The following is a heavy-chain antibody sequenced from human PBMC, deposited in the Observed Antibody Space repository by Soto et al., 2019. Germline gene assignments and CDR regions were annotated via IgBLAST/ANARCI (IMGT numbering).Heavy chain of an antibody. CDR3: ARDRYSNGWLDY. D-gene: IGHD6-19*01. CDR1: GGSISSHY. CDR2: IYYSGST. Sequence: SETLSLTCPVSGGSISSHYWSWIRQFPGKGLEWIGYIYYSGSTKYNPSLKSRVSISVDTSNDQFSMKLSSVTAADTAVYYCARDRYSNGWLDYWGQGTLVTVSS. J-gene: IGHJ4*02. V-gene: IGHV4-59*11.